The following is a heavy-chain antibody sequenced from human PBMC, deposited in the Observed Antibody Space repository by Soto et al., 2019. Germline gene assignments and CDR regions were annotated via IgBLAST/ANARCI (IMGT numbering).Heavy chain of an antibody. D-gene: IGHD2-2*01. J-gene: IGHJ5*02. CDR1: GFTFNNYA. Sequence: GGSLRLSCAASGFTFNNYAMTWVRQAPGQGPEWVSHISGSGGTTYYADSVKGRFTVSRDNSKNMMYLQMSNLRADDTAVYYCVKESFCSTTRCWGDNWFDPWGQGTLVTVSS. CDR2: ISGSGGTT. CDR3: VKESFCSTTRCWGDNWFDP. V-gene: IGHV3-23*01.